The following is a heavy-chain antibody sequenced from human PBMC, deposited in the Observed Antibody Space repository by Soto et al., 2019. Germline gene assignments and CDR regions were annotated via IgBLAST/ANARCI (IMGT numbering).Heavy chain of an antibody. CDR1: GYSFTSYW. J-gene: IGHJ3*02. CDR3: ARSYSLGCQQGSSGYSWWGAFDS. CDR2: IYPGDSDT. D-gene: IGHD3-22*01. Sequence: GESLKISCKGSGYSFTSYWNGWVRQMPGKGLEWMGIIYPGDSDTRYSPSFQGQVTISADKSISTAYLQWSSLKASDTAMYYCARSYSLGCQQGSSGYSWWGAFDSWGQGTMVTVSS. V-gene: IGHV5-51*01.